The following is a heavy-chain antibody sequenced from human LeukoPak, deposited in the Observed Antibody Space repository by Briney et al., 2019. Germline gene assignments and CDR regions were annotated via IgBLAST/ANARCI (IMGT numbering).Heavy chain of an antibody. CDR1: GGSISSYY. CDR2: IYYSGST. V-gene: IGHV4-59*01. CDR3: ASAYYYYYMDV. Sequence: SETLSLTCTVSGGSISSYYWSWIRQPPGKGLEWIGYIYYSGSTNYNPALKSRVTISVDTSKNQFSLKLSSVTAADTAVYYCASAYYYYYMDVWGKGTTVTVSS. J-gene: IGHJ6*03.